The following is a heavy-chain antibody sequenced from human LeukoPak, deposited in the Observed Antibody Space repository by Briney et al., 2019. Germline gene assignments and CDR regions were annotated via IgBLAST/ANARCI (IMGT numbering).Heavy chain of an antibody. V-gene: IGHV3-48*04. D-gene: IGHD3-10*01. Sequence: GGSLRLSCAVSGITLSNYGMSWVRQAPGKGLEWVSYISSSGSTIYYADSVKGRFTISRDNAKNSLYLQMNSLRAEDTAVYYCAREVYGSGSSFDYWGQGTLVTVSS. CDR2: ISSSGSTI. CDR1: GITLSNYG. CDR3: AREVYGSGSSFDY. J-gene: IGHJ4*02.